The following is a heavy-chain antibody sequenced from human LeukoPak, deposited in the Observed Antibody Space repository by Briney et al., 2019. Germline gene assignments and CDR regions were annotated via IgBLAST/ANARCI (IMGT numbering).Heavy chain of an antibody. CDR2: IIPIFGTT. J-gene: IGHJ3*02. CDR3: AREADQWLEAFDI. D-gene: IGHD6-19*01. Sequence: GASVKVSCKASGGTFSTYAMSWVRQAPGQGLEWMGGIIPIFGTTNYAQKFQGRVTITADESTSTTYMELSSLRSEDTAVYYCAREADQWLEAFDIWGQGTMVTVSS. V-gene: IGHV1-69*13. CDR1: GGTFSTYA.